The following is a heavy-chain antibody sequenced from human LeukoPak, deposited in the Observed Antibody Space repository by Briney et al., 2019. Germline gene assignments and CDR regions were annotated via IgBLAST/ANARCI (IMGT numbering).Heavy chain of an antibody. Sequence: SETLSLTCAVYGGSFSGYYWSWIRQPPGKGLEWIGEINHSGSTNYNPSLKSRVTISVDTSKNQFSLKLSSVTAADTAVYYCARGPYYDSSGYYYTSGFDYCGQGTLVTVSS. CDR1: GGSFSGYY. CDR3: ARGPYYDSSGYYYTSGFDY. D-gene: IGHD3-22*01. CDR2: INHSGST. J-gene: IGHJ4*02. V-gene: IGHV4-34*01.